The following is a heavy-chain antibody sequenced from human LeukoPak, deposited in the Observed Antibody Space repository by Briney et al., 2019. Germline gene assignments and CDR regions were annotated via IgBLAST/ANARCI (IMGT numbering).Heavy chain of an antibody. D-gene: IGHD6-6*01. CDR2: ISAYNGKT. CDR3: ARDGHYLGSFDLNYYGMDV. J-gene: IGHJ6*02. V-gene: IGHV1-18*01. CDR1: GYTFTSYG. Sequence: ASVTVSCKASGYTFTSYGISWVRQAPGQGLEWMGWISAYNGKTNYTEKLQDRVTMTIDTSTSTVYMELRSLRFDDTAVYYCARDGHYLGSFDLNYYGMDVWGQGTTVTVSS.